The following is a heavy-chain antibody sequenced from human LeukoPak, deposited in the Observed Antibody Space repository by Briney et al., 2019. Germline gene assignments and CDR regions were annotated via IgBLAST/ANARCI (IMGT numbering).Heavy chain of an antibody. Sequence: PGRSLRLSCAASGFTFSSYAMHWVRQAPGKGLEWVAVISYDGSNKYYADSVKGRFTISRDNYKNTLYLQINSLRAEDTAVYYCAGTMVRGVRGAVGYWGQGTLVTVSS. V-gene: IGHV3-30*04. J-gene: IGHJ4*02. CDR1: GFTFSSYA. D-gene: IGHD3-10*01. CDR2: ISYDGSNK. CDR3: AGTMVRGVRGAVGY.